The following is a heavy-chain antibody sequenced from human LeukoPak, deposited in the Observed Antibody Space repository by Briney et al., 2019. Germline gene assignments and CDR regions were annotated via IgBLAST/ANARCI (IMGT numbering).Heavy chain of an antibody. V-gene: IGHV1-8*01. D-gene: IGHD2-2*01. CDR1: GYTFTSYD. J-gene: IGHJ4*02. Sequence: GASVKVSCKASGYTFTSYDINWVRQATGQGLEWMGWMNPNSANTGYAQKFQGRVTMTRNTSINTAYMELTSLRSEDTAVYYCARIQLIQGSVVPAAPYYFDYWGQGTLVTVSS. CDR3: ARIQLIQGSVVPAAPYYFDY. CDR2: MNPNSANT.